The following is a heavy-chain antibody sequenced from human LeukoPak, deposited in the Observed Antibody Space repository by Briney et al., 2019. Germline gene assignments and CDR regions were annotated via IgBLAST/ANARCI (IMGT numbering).Heavy chain of an antibody. D-gene: IGHD6-19*01. CDR2: IYYSGST. CDR3: ARLRPRSYSSGWYYFDY. J-gene: IGHJ4*02. V-gene: IGHV4-59*08. CDR1: DGSINNYY. Sequence: SETLSLTCTVSDGSINNYYWSWIRQPPGKGLEWTGYIYYSGSTNYNPSLKSRVTISLDTSKNQFSVKLSSVTAADTAVYYCARLRPRSYSSGWYYFDYWGQGTLVTVSS.